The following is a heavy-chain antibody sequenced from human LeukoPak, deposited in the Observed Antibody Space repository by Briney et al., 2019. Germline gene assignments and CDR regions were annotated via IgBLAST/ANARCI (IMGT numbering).Heavy chain of an antibody. Sequence: PGGSRPLSCAAAAFISADECMRCVSQAAGQGREWDSAANWNGGSTVYAGSGRGRFSISTDNANGSLYMQMDSVLAAETAFYCCSGSYPSSLDLTYYFKHWGRGNLVSVSS. J-gene: IGHJ4*02. CDR1: AFISADEC. D-gene: IGHD6-13*01. CDR2: ANWNGGST. V-gene: IGHV3-20*04. CDR3: SGSYPSSLDLTYYFKH.